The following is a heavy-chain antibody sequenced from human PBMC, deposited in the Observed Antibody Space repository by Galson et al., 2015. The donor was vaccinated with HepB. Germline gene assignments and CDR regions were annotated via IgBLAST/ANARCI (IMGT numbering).Heavy chain of an antibody. CDR3: ARVRGYSYGYAFDI. Sequence: SLRLSCAASGFTFSRYDMHWVRQATGKGLEWVSAIGTAGDTYYPGSVKGRFTISRENAKNSLYLQMNSLRAGDTAVYYCARVRGYSYGYAFDIWGQGTMVTVSS. CDR2: IGTAGDT. CDR1: GFTFSRYD. J-gene: IGHJ3*02. D-gene: IGHD5-18*01. V-gene: IGHV3-13*04.